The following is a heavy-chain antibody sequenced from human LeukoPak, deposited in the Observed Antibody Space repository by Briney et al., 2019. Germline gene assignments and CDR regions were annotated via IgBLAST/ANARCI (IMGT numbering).Heavy chain of an antibody. J-gene: IGHJ4*02. Sequence: PGGSLRLSRAASGFTFRSYWMSWVRQAPGKGLEWVAKINQDGSEIFYVDSMKGRFTISRDNAKNSLYLQMNSLRAEDTAVYYCVESGSGWYGHYWGQGTLVTVSS. CDR3: VESGSGWYGHY. CDR2: INQDGSEI. V-gene: IGHV3-7*01. D-gene: IGHD6-19*01. CDR1: GFTFRSYW.